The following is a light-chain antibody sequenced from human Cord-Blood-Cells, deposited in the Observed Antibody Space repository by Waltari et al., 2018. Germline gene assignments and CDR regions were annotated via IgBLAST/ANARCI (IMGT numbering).Light chain of an antibody. J-gene: IGKJ2*03. CDR2: DAS. Sequence: DIQMTQSPSSLSASVGDRVTITGRASQSISSYLNWDQQKPGKAPRLLIYDASSLQSGVPSRFSGSGSGTDFTLTISSLQPEDFATYYCQQSYSTPYSFGQGTKLEIK. CDR3: QQSYSTPYS. V-gene: IGKV1-39*01. CDR1: QSISSY.